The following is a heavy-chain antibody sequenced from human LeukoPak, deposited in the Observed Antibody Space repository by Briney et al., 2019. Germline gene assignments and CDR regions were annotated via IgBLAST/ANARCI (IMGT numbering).Heavy chain of an antibody. V-gene: IGHV4-61*02. J-gene: IGHJ4*02. CDR3: ARDRPWIGYSYGFDY. D-gene: IGHD5-18*01. CDR1: GGSISSGSYY. Sequence: SQTLSLTCTVSGGSISSGSYYWSWIRQPAGKGLEWIGRIYTSGSTNYNPSLKSRVTISVDTSKNQFSLKLSSVTAADTAVYYCARDRPWIGYSYGFDYWGQGTLVTVSS. CDR2: IYTSGST.